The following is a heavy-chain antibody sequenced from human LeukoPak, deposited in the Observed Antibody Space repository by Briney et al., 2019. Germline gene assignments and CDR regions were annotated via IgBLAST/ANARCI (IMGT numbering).Heavy chain of an antibody. J-gene: IGHJ4*02. CDR3: AKDSYSSGWRY. CDR1: GFTFSSYS. Sequence: GGSLRLPCAASGFTFSSYSMNWVRQAPGKGLEWVSAISGSGGSTYYADSVKGRFTISRDNSKNTLYLQMNSLRAEDTAVYYCAKDSYSSGWRYWGQGTLVTVSS. CDR2: ISGSGGST. V-gene: IGHV3-23*01. D-gene: IGHD6-19*01.